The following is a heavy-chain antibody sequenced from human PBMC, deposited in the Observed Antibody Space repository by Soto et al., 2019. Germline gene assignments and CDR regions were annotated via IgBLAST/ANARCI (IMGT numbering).Heavy chain of an antibody. CDR3: ARNGIAVPGVDGLDV. V-gene: IGHV3-30-3*01. D-gene: IGHD6-19*01. Sequence: GGSLRLSCAASGFTFSSYAMHWVRQAPGKGLEWVAVISYDGSNKYYADSVKGRFTISRDNSKNTLYLQMNSLRAEDTAVYYCARNGIAVPGVDGLDVWGPGTTVTVSS. CDR2: ISYDGSNK. J-gene: IGHJ6*02. CDR1: GFTFSSYA.